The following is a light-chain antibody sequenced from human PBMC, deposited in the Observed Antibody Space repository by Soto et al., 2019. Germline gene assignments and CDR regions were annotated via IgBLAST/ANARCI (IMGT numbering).Light chain of an antibody. J-gene: IGKJ2*01. CDR1: QXVXXY. CDR2: DAS. CDR3: QQRSNWPPDT. Sequence: EIVXXXSPAXXXLSPGERATXXXXXSQXVXXYLAWYQQKPGQAPRLLIYDASNRATGIPARFSGSGSGTDFTLTISSLEPEDFAVYYCQQRSNWPPDTFGQGTKLEIK. V-gene: IGKV3-11*01.